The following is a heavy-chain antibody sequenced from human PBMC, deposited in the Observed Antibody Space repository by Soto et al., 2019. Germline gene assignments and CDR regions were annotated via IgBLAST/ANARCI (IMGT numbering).Heavy chain of an antibody. D-gene: IGHD6-13*01. CDR1: GVTLTNVW. J-gene: IGHJ4*02. Sequence: PGGSLRLSCAVSGVTLTNVWMNWVRQAPGKGPEWVGRIKSKTDGGTAEYATPVKGRFTLSRDDSKNTLYLQMNNLKVEDTAIYYCNTDIGDSWYTPPIDYWGQGTLVTVSS. CDR2: IKSKTDGGTA. V-gene: IGHV3-15*07. CDR3: NTDIGDSWYTPPIDY.